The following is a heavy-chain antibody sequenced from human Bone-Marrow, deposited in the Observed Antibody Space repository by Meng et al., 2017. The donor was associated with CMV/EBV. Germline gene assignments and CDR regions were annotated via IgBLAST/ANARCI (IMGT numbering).Heavy chain of an antibody. CDR1: GFTFSSYS. CDR2: ISSSSSYI. CDR3: ARDFLGYCSSTSCLSGYYYYYGMDV. J-gene: IGHJ6*02. D-gene: IGHD2-2*03. V-gene: IGHV3-21*01. Sequence: GGSLRLSCAASGFTFSSYSMNWVRQAPGKGLEWVSSISSSSSYIYYADSVKGRFTISRDNAKNSLYLQMNSLRAEDTAVYYCARDFLGYCSSTSCLSGYYYYYGMDVWGQGTTVTVSS.